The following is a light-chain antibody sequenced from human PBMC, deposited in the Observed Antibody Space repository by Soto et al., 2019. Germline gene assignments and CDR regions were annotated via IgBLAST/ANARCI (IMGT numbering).Light chain of an antibody. CDR2: GAS. CDR3: QQLNTYPVT. CDR1: QSFSSN. J-gene: IGKJ4*01. V-gene: IGKV3-15*01. Sequence: EIVMTQSPATLSVSPGERATLSCRASQSFSSNLAWYQQKPGQAPRLLIYGASTRAAGIPARFSGSGSGTDFTLSISSLQPEDFATYYCQQLNTYPVTFGGGTKVDIK.